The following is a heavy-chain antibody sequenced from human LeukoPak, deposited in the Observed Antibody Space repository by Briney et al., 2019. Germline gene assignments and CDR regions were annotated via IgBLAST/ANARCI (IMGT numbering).Heavy chain of an antibody. CDR3: ARENGRSGYCSGGSCSGGMDV. Sequence: GGSLRLSCAASGFTFSSYAMHWVRQAPGKGLEWVAVISYDGSNKYYADSVKGRFAISRDNSKNTLYLQMNSLRAEDTAVYYCARENGRSGYCSGGSCSGGMDVWGKGTTVTVSS. CDR1: GFTFSSYA. CDR2: ISYDGSNK. D-gene: IGHD2-15*01. J-gene: IGHJ6*04. V-gene: IGHV3-30*09.